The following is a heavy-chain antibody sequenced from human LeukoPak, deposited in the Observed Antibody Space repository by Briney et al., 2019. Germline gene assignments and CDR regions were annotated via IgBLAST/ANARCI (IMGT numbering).Heavy chain of an antibody. D-gene: IGHD3-3*01. CDR3: AKVSPLLRFLEWSPDI. V-gene: IGHV3-74*01. Sequence: GGSLRLSCVASGFTFSSYWMHWVRQDPRKGLVWVSRISGDGRNINYADSVRGRFTISRDNAKNTLCLQMNTLRVEDTAVYYCAKVSPLLRFLEWSPDIWGQGTMVTVSS. CDR1: GFTFSSYW. J-gene: IGHJ3*02. CDR2: ISGDGRNI.